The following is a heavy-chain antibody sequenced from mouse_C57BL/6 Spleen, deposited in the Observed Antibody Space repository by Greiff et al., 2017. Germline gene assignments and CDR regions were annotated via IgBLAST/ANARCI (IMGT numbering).Heavy chain of an antibody. J-gene: IGHJ4*01. CDR3: ARGNFVTTVGHYYAMDY. D-gene: IGHD1-1*01. CDR2: INPNNGGT. CDR1: GYTFTDYY. Sequence: EVQLQQSGPELVKPGASVKISCKASGYTFTDYYMNWVKQSHGKSLEWIGDINPNNGGTSYNQTFKGKATLTVDKTSSTAYMELRSLTSEDSAVDYWARGNFVTTVGHYYAMDYWGQGTSVTVSS. V-gene: IGHV1-26*01.